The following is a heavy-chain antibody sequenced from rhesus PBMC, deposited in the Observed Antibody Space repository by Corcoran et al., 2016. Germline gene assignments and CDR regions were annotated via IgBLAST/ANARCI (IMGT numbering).Heavy chain of an antibody. CDR2: IYGVSGST. V-gene: IGHV4-143*01. CDR3: ASVTQYYEDDYGYYNYGLDS. D-gene: IGHD3-9*01. CDR1: GGSISGYYL. Sequence: QVQLQESGPGVVKPSETLSLTCAVSGGSISGYYLWSWIRQPPGKGLEWIGYIYGVSGSTSYNPHRKSLVIISKDASQNQFSLRLSAVAAADTAVYYCASVTQYYEDDYGYYNYGLDSWGQGVVVTVSS. J-gene: IGHJ6*01.